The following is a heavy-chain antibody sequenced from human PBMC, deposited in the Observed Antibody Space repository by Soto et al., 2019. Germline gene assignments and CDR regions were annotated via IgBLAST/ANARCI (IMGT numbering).Heavy chain of an antibody. Sequence: GASVKVSCKASGYTFTSYDINWVRQATGQGLEWMGWMNPNSGNTGYAQKFQGRVTMTTNTSISTAYMELSSLRSEDTAVYYCARAISRGSGSYPKSYYYWMDVWDQGTTVTVSS. CDR1: GYTFTSYD. J-gene: IGHJ6*02. CDR2: MNPNSGNT. V-gene: IGHV1-8*01. CDR3: ARAISRGSGSYPKSYYYWMDV. D-gene: IGHD3-10*01.